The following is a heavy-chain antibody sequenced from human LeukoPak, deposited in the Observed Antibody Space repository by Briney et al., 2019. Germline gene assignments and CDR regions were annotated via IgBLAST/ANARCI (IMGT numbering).Heavy chain of an antibody. CDR1: GYTFNGYY. CDR3: ARGYVNSQDFWSGYYPFYYYYYMDV. D-gene: IGHD3-3*01. CDR2: INPNSGGT. V-gene: IGHV1-2*02. J-gene: IGHJ6*03. Sequence: GASVKVSCKASGYTFNGYYKHWVRQAPGQGLEWMGWINPNSGGTNYAQKFQGRVTMTRDTSISTAYMELSRLRSDDTAMYYCARGYVNSQDFWSGYYPFYYYYYMDVWGKGTTVTVSS.